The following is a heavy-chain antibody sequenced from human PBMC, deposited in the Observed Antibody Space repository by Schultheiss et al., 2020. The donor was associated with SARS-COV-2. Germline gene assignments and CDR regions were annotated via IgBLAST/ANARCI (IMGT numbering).Heavy chain of an antibody. CDR2: IYYSGST. CDR3: ARVSSSWYRRFDP. V-gene: IGHV4-34*01. CDR1: GGSFRGYY. J-gene: IGHJ5*02. D-gene: IGHD6-13*01. Sequence: SQTLSLTCAVYGGSFRGYYWGWIRQPPGKGLEWIGSIYYSGSTYYNPSLKSRVTISVDTSKNQFSLKLSSVTAADTAVYYCARVSSSWYRRFDPWGQGTLVTVSS.